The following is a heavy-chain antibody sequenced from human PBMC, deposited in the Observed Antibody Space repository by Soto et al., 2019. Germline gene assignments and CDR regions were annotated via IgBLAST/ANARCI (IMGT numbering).Heavy chain of an antibody. CDR2: INPNSGGT. V-gene: IGHV1-2*04. Sequence: GSSVKVSCKASGYTFTGYYMHWVRQAPGQGLEWMGWINPNSGGTNYAQKFQGWVTMTRDTSISTAYMELSRLRSDDTAVYYCARTSRFSPGGTLVRGMDVWGQGTKVTVSS. J-gene: IGHJ6*02. D-gene: IGHD3-3*01. CDR3: ARTSRFSPGGTLVRGMDV. CDR1: GYTFTGYY.